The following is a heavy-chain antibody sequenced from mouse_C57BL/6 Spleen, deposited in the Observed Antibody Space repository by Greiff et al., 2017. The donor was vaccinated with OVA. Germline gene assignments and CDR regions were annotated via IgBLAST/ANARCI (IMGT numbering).Heavy chain of an antibody. CDR1: GYTFTDYY. CDR2: INPNNGGT. J-gene: IGHJ3*02. CDR3: ARLGADGY. V-gene: IGHV1-26*01. Sequence: EVQLQQSGPELVKPGASVKISCKASGYTFTDYYMTWVKQSHGKSLEWIGDINPNNGGTSYNQKFKGKATLTVNKSSSTAYMELRSLTSEDSAVYYCARLGADGYWGQGTLVTVSA.